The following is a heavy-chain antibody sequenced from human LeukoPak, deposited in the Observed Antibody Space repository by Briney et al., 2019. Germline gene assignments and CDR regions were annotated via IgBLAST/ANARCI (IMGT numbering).Heavy chain of an antibody. CDR3: ARESLARGTYYIDY. Sequence: GGSLRLSCAVSGIIFSSFAMHWVRQAPGRGLEWVAGISYDGSNKYYADSVKGRFTISRDNSKNTLYLQMNSLRAEDTAVFYCARESLARGTYYIDYWGQGTLVTVSS. CDR1: GIIFSSFA. V-gene: IGHV3-30-3*01. D-gene: IGHD1-14*01. CDR2: ISYDGSNK. J-gene: IGHJ4*02.